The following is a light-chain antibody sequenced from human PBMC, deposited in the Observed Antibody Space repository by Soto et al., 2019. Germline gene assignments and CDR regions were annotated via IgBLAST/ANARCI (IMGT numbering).Light chain of an antibody. V-gene: IGKV3-20*01. CDR3: QQYGSAPLT. CDR2: GAS. Sequence: EIVLTQSPGTLSLSPGDRATLSCRASQNINNNYLAWYQQKPGQAPSLLIFGASRRASDIPDRFSGSGSATDFTLTISRLEPEDFAVYSCQQYGSAPLTFGGGTKVEIK. J-gene: IGKJ4*01. CDR1: QNINNNY.